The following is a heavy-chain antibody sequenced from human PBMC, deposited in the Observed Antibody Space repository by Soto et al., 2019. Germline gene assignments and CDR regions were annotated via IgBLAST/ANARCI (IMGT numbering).Heavy chain of an antibody. J-gene: IGHJ6*02. V-gene: IGHV3-33*01. CDR3: ARSLGVLRYFDWLYGMDV. CDR1: GFTFSSYS. Sequence: PGGSLRLSCAASGFTFSSYSMHWVRQAPGKGLEWVAVIWYDGSNKYYADSVKGRFTISRDNSKNTLYLQMNSLRAEDTAVYYCARSLGVLRYFDWLYGMDVWGQGTTVTVSS. CDR2: IWYDGSNK. D-gene: IGHD3-9*01.